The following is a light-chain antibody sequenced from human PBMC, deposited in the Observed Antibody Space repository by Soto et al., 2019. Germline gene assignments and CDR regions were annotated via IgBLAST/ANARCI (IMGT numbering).Light chain of an antibody. CDR2: DAS. Sequence: DIQLTQSPSFLSASVGDRVTITCRASQGISSYVAWYQQKPGKAPKLLIDDASTRATGIPARCSGSGSGTDCTLTITSLEPEDFAVYYCQQRSNWPPTFGQGTKVDIK. CDR1: QGISSY. J-gene: IGKJ1*01. V-gene: IGKV1-9*01. CDR3: QQRSNWPPT.